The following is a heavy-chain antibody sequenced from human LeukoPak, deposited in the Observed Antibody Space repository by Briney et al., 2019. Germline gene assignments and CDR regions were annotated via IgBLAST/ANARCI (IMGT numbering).Heavy chain of an antibody. V-gene: IGHV3-48*04. CDR2: ISGSSYTI. D-gene: IGHD3-3*01. J-gene: IGHJ4*02. CDR3: ARDSSGYYLGAIDY. Sequence: PGGSLRLSCAASGFTFSGYSLNWVRQAPGKGLDWVSYISGSSYTIYYADSVKGRFTISRDNAKNSLYLQMNSLRPEDTAVYYCARDSSGYYLGAIDYWGQGTLVTVSP. CDR1: GFTFSGYS.